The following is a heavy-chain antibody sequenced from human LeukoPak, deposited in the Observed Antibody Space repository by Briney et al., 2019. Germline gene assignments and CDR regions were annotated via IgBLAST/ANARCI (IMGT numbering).Heavy chain of an antibody. CDR1: GGSFSGYY. CDR3: AADYGDYNSAFDY. Sequence: PSETLSLTCAVYGGSFSGYYWSWIRQPPGKGLEWIGEINHSGSTNYNPSLKSRVTISVGTSKNQFSLKLSSVTAADTAVYYCAADYGDYNSAFDYWGQGTPVTVSS. D-gene: IGHD4-17*01. J-gene: IGHJ4*02. CDR2: INHSGST. V-gene: IGHV4-34*01.